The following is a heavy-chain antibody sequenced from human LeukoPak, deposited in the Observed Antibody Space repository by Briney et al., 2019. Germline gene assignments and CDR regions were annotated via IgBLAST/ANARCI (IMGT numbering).Heavy chain of an antibody. D-gene: IGHD5-12*01. CDR2: ISGSGGST. Sequence: SGGSLRLSCAASGFTFGSYSMTWVRQAPGKGLEWVSSISGSGGSTYYADSVKGRFTISRDNSKKTLYLQMNSLRVEDTALYYCAKEQRGYSGYMVGSCFDPWGQGTLVTVSS. CDR1: GFTFGSYS. CDR3: AKEQRGYSGYMVGSCFDP. J-gene: IGHJ5*02. V-gene: IGHV3-23*01.